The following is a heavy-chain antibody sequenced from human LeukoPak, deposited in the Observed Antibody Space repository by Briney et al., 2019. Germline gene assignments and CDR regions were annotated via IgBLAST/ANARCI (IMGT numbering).Heavy chain of an antibody. J-gene: IGHJ4*02. CDR2: IYYSGST. V-gene: IGHV4-31*03. CDR1: GGSISSGGYY. D-gene: IGHD6-13*01. CDR3: ARDAGIAAAAYFDY. Sequence: SETLSLTCTASGGSISSGGYYWSWIRQHPGKGLEWIGYIYYSGSTYYNPSLKSRVTISVDTSKNQFSLKLSSVTAADTAVYYCARDAGIAAAAYFDYWGQGTLVTVSS.